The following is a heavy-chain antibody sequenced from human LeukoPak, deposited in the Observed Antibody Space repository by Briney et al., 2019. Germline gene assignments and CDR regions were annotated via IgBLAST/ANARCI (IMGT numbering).Heavy chain of an antibody. V-gene: IGHV3-43*02. CDR3: AKDLGGGKGYMDV. J-gene: IGHJ6*03. D-gene: IGHD4-23*01. CDR1: GFTFDEYA. Sequence: PGGSLRLSCAASGFTFDEYAMHWVRQAPGKGLEWVSLISGDGGSTYYADSVKGRFTISRANSKNSLYLQMNSLRTEDTALHYCAKDLGGGKGYMDVWGKGTTVTVSS. CDR2: ISGDGGST.